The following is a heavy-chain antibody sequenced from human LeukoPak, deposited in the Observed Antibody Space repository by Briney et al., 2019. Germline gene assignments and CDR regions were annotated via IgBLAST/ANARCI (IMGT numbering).Heavy chain of an antibody. D-gene: IGHD3-16*02. CDR3: ARVMGTYVWGSYRSAENDY. CDR2: INHSGST. V-gene: IGHV4-34*01. J-gene: IGHJ4*02. Sequence: GSLRLSCAASGFTFSDYHMSWLRQPPGKGLEWIGEINHSGSTNYNPSLKSRVTISVDTSKNQFSLKLSSVTAADTAVYYCARVMGTYVWGSYRSAENDYWGQGTLVTVSS. CDR1: GFTFSDYH.